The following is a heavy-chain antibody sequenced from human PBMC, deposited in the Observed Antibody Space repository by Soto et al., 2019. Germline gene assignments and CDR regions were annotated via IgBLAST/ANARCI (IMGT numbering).Heavy chain of an antibody. CDR2: NYHSGST. CDR1: GGSISSGGYS. V-gene: IGHV4-30-2*01. CDR3: ASGITGRSAFDI. D-gene: IGHD1-20*01. Sequence: QLQLQESGSGLVKPSQTLSLTCAVSGGSISSGGYSWSWIRQPPGKGLEWIGYNYHSGSTYYNPSLKRRVTLQVDRYKNQFTLKLTSVTAADTAVYYCASGITGRSAFDIWGQGTMVTVSS. J-gene: IGHJ3*02.